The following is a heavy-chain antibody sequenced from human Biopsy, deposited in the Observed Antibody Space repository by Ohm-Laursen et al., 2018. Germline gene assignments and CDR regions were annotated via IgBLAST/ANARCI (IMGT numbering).Heavy chain of an antibody. CDR1: GGSISSSTTYY. D-gene: IGHD2-15*01. V-gene: IGHV4-39*07. CDR2: IYNTETT. Sequence: TLSLTCTVSGGSISSSTTYYWAWLRQPPGKGLEWIGSIYNTETTFYNPSLKSRVTISVDTSKNQFSLKVRSVTAADTAVYYCVSLGRYCSGENCYGIDYWGQGTLVTVSS. CDR3: VSLGRYCSGENCYGIDY. J-gene: IGHJ4*02.